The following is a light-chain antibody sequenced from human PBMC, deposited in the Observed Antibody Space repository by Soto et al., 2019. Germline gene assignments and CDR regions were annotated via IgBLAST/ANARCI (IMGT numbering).Light chain of an antibody. CDR2: DVS. J-gene: IGLJ1*01. CDR3: CSYTTSSALDL. Sequence: ALTQPASVSGSPGQSITISCTGTSSDVGGYDYVSWYQHHPGRAPKLIIFDVSNRPSGVSDRFSGSKSGNTASLTISGLQADDEADYYCCSYTTSSALDLFGTGTKLTVL. V-gene: IGLV2-14*03. CDR1: SSDVGGYDY.